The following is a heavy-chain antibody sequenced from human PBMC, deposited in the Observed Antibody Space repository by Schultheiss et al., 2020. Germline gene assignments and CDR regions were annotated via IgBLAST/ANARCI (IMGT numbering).Heavy chain of an antibody. CDR2: IKSKTDGGTT. Sequence: WGSLRLSCAASGFTFSNAWMSWVRQAPGKGLEWVGRIKSKTDGGTTDYAAPVKGRFTISRDDSKNTLYLQMNSLKTEDTAVYYCTTTAGYYDILTGYHVYYYYGRDVWGPGHTGTVAS. CDR1: GFTFSNAW. V-gene: IGHV3-15*01. J-gene: IGHJ6*02. CDR3: TTTAGYYDILTGYHVYYYYGRDV. D-gene: IGHD3-9*01.